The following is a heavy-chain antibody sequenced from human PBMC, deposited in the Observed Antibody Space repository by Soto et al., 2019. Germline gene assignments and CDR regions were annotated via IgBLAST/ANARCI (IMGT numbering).Heavy chain of an antibody. J-gene: IGHJ4*02. CDR2: ISGSGGST. CDR3: AKGVTIFGVAILTPFDY. V-gene: IGHV3-23*01. Sequence: QPGGSLRLSCAASGFTFSSYAMSWVRQAPGKGLEWVSAISGSGGSTYYADSVKGRFTISRDNSKNTLYLQMNSLRAEDTAVYYCAKGVTIFGVAILTPFDYWGQGTLVTVSS. D-gene: IGHD3-3*01. CDR1: GFTFSSYA.